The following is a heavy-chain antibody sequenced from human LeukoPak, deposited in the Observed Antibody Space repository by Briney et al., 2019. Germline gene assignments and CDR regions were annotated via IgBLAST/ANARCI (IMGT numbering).Heavy chain of an antibody. D-gene: IGHD4-11*01. Sequence: GGSLRLSCAASGVTLSTYAMSWARQAPGKGLEWVSGISSSGSGDNTYYADSVKGRFTISRDNSKNTVSLQMSSLRADDTAVYYCARAGATVTTNYFDPWGQGTLVTVSS. CDR1: GVTLSTYA. V-gene: IGHV3-23*01. CDR2: ISSSGSGDNT. CDR3: ARAGATVTTNYFDP. J-gene: IGHJ5*02.